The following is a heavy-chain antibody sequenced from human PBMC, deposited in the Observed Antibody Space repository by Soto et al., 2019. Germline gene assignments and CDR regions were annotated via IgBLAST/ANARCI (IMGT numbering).Heavy chain of an antibody. Sequence: SVKVSCKASGGTFSSYAISWVRQAPGQGLEWMGGIIPIFGTANYAQKFQGRVTITADESTSTAYMELSSLRSEDTAVYYCARDGDGYNRPDYWGQGTLVTVSS. V-gene: IGHV1-69*13. J-gene: IGHJ4*02. CDR1: GGTFSSYA. D-gene: IGHD5-12*01. CDR3: ARDGDGYNRPDY. CDR2: IIPIFGTA.